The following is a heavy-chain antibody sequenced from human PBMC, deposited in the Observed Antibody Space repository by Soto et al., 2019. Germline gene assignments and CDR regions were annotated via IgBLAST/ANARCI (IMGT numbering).Heavy chain of an antibody. J-gene: IGHJ4*02. CDR2: ISAYNGNT. D-gene: IGHD3-22*01. Sequence: ASVKVPCKASGYTFTSYGISWVRQAPGQGLEWMGWISAYNGNTNYAQKLQGRVTMTTDTSTSTAYMELRSLRSDDTAVYYCARDRTYYYDSSGYQHFDYWGQGTLVTVSS. CDR3: ARDRTYYYDSSGYQHFDY. CDR1: GYTFTSYG. V-gene: IGHV1-18*04.